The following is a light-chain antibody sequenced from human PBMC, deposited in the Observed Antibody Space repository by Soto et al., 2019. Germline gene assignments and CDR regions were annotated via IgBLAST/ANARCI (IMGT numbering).Light chain of an antibody. J-gene: IGKJ3*01. CDR2: DAS. Sequence: EIVLTHSPATLSLSPGEIATLSFRASQSVSSYLAWYQQKPGQAPRLLIYDASNRATGIPARFSGSGSGTDFTLTISSLEPEDFAVYYCQQRSNWRFTFGPGTKVDIK. CDR3: QQRSNWRFT. CDR1: QSVSSY. V-gene: IGKV3-11*01.